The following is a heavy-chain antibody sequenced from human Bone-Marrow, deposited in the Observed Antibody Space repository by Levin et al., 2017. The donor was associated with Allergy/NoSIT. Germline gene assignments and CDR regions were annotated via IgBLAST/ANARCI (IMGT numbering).Heavy chain of an antibody. CDR3: AKDRSSYDNDWFDP. Sequence: PGGSLRLSCAASGFNVSSAYMTWVRQAPGKGLEWVSVLYSGGSEHYADSVKGRFTISRDNSKNLVDLQMSSLRVEDTAIYYCAKDRSSYDNDWFDPWGQGTLVIVSS. J-gene: IGHJ5*02. D-gene: IGHD3-3*01. CDR1: GFNVSSAY. V-gene: IGHV3-53*01. CDR2: LYSGGSE.